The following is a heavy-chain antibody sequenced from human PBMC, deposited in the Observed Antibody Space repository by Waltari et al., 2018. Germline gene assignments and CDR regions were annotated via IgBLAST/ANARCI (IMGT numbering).Heavy chain of an antibody. Sequence: QLQLQESGPGLVKPSETLSLTCTVSGGSISSSSYYWGWIRQPPGKGLEWIGSIYYSGCTYYNPSLKSRVTISVDTSKNQFSLKLSSVTAADTAVYYCARAIFGVVIIAEYFQHWGQGTLVTVSS. CDR2: IYYSGCT. J-gene: IGHJ1*01. D-gene: IGHD3-3*01. V-gene: IGHV4-39*07. CDR3: ARAIFGVVIIAEYFQH. CDR1: GGSISSSSYY.